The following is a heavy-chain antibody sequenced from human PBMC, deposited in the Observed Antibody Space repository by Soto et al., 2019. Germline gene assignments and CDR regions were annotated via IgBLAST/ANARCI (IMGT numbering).Heavy chain of an antibody. CDR2: IIPILGIA. Sequence: QVQLVQSGAEVKKPGSSVKDSCKASGGTFSSYTISWVRQAPGQGLEWMGRIIPILGIANYAQKFQGRVTITADKSTSTAYMELSSLRSEDTAVYYCATGLVVDYDIDYWGQGTLVTVSS. D-gene: IGHD2-15*01. CDR1: GGTFSSYT. V-gene: IGHV1-69*02. CDR3: ATGLVVDYDIDY. J-gene: IGHJ4*02.